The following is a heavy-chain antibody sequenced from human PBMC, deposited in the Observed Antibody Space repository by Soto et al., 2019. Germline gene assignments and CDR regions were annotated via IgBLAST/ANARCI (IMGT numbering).Heavy chain of an antibody. J-gene: IGHJ4*02. CDR3: ARDLRITIFGVAPPRGY. Sequence: RPPAKLSRTTSGGTVRGSGISRLRHAPSQRLEWMGWISAYNGNTNYAQKLQGRVTMTTDTSTSTAYMELRSLRSDDTAVYYCARDLRITIFGVAPPRGYWGQGTLVTVSA. CDR2: ISAYNGNT. D-gene: IGHD3-3*01. CDR1: GGTVRGSG. V-gene: IGHV1-18*01.